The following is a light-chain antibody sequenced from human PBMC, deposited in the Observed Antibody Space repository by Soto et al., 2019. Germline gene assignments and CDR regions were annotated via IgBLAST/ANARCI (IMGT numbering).Light chain of an antibody. CDR3: QQYNNWPLT. V-gene: IGKV3-15*01. CDR2: VAS. J-gene: IGKJ4*01. Sequence: LSLSLVEIATLSCRASQSVSSNLAWYQQKPGQAPRLLIYVASTRATGIPARFSGSGSGTEFTLTISSLQSEDFAVYSCQQYNNWPLTFGGGTKVDIK. CDR1: QSVSSN.